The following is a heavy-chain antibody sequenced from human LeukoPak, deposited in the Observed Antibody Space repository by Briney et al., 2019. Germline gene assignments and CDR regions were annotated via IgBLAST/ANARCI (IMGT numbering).Heavy chain of an antibody. V-gene: IGHV4-34*01. J-gene: IGHJ4*02. CDR2: INHSGST. CDR1: GGSFSGYY. CDR3: ARGQYYYGSGTDY. D-gene: IGHD3-10*01. Sequence: SETPSLTCSVYGGSFSGYYWTWIRQPPGKGLEWIGEINHSGSTNYNPSLKSRVTISVDTSKNQFSLSLSSVTAADTAVYYCARGQYYYGSGTDYWGQGTLVTVSS.